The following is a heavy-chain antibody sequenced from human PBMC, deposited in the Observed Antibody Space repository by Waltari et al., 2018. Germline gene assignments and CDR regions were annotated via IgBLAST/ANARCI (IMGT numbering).Heavy chain of an antibody. V-gene: IGHV4-34*02. Sequence: QVQLQQWGAGLLKPSETLSLTCAVYGGSFRGYYWSWIRQPPGKGLEWIGKTTDSERTKYNPSLKSGISISVDTSKNQFSLTVFSGTAADAAVYYCARGDGTGKYGYWGQGTRVTVSS. CDR1: GGSFRGYY. D-gene: IGHD1-1*01. CDR3: ARGDGTGKYGY. J-gene: IGHJ4*02. CDR2: TTDSERT.